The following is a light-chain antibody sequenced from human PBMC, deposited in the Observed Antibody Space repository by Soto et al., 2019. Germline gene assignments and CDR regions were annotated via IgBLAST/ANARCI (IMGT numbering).Light chain of an antibody. V-gene: IGKV1-5*01. Sequence: DIQMTQSPSTLSASVGDRVTITCRASQSITTWLAWYQQKPGTAVKVLIYDASTLGSGVPSRFSGSGSGTEFTLTISSLQPEDFATYYCLQHFNFSWTFGQGTKVDIK. J-gene: IGKJ1*01. CDR3: LQHFNFSWT. CDR2: DAS. CDR1: QSITTW.